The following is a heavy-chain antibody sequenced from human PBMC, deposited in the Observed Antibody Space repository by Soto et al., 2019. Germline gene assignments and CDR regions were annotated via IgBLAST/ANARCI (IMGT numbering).Heavy chain of an antibody. V-gene: IGHV3-33*01. J-gene: IGHJ4*02. CDR3: ARDGGSRSFDY. Sequence: QVQLVESGGGVVQPGRSLRLSCAASGFTFSSYGMHWVRQAPGKGLEWVAVIWYDGSNKYYADSVKGRFTISRDNSKNTLYLQMNSLRAEDTAVYYCARDGGSRSFDYCGQGTLVTVSS. CDR1: GFTFSSYG. CDR2: IWYDGSNK. D-gene: IGHD3-16*01.